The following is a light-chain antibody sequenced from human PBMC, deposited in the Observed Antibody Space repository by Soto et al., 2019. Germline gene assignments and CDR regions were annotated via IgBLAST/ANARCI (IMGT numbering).Light chain of an antibody. CDR1: QDIRIY. CDR3: QQYENLPLT. CDR2: DAS. Sequence: DIQMTQSPSSLSASVGDRVTITCQASQDIRIYVNWYQQKPGKVPKVLIYDASNLEMGVPSRFSGSGSATDLTFTISSLQPEDIATYYCQQYENLPLTFGGGTKVEIK. J-gene: IGKJ4*01. V-gene: IGKV1-33*01.